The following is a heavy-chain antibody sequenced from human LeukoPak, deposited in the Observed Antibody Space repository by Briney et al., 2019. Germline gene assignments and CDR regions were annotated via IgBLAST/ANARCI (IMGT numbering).Heavy chain of an antibody. CDR1: GGSFSGYY. J-gene: IGHJ4*02. CDR3: ARRGSSGYYYVC. CDR2: INHSGST. Sequence: SETLSLTCAVYGGSFSGYYWSWIRQPPGKGLEWIGEINHSGSTNYNPSLKSRVTISVDTSKNQFSLKLSSVTAADTAVYYCARRGSSGYYYVCWGEGSLVTVSS. D-gene: IGHD3-22*01. V-gene: IGHV4-34*01.